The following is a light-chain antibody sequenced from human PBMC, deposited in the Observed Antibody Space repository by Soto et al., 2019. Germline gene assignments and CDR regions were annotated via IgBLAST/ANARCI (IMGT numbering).Light chain of an antibody. Sequence: QSVLTQPPSVSGAPGQGVTISCAGSSSNIGAGYDVHWYQHLPGTAPKLLIYVNNNRPSGVPDRFSGSKSGTSASLAITGLQAEDEADYYCQSYDSSLSGVVFGGGTKLTVL. CDR2: VNN. CDR3: QSYDSSLSGVV. CDR1: SSNIGAGYD. V-gene: IGLV1-40*01. J-gene: IGLJ2*01.